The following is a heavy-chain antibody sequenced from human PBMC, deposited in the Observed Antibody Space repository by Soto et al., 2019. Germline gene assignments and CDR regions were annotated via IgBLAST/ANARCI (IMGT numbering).Heavy chain of an antibody. V-gene: IGHV3-33*01. J-gene: IGHJ5*02. Sequence: GGSLRLSCAASGFTFSSYGMHWVRQAPGKGLEWVAVIWYDGSNKYYADSVKGRFTISRDNSKNTLYLQMNSLRAEDTAVYYCAREHVDTAMVRGYWFDPWGQGTLVTVSS. D-gene: IGHD5-18*01. CDR2: IWYDGSNK. CDR1: GFTFSSYG. CDR3: AREHVDTAMVRGYWFDP.